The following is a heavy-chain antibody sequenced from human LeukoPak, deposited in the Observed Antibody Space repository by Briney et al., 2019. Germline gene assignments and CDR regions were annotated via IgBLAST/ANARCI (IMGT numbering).Heavy chain of an antibody. CDR1: GFTFSSYG. V-gene: IGHV3-30*19. CDR2: ISYDGSNK. Sequence: GGSLRLSCAASGFTFSSYGMHWVRQAPGKGLEWVAVISYDGSNKYYADSVKGRFTISRDNSKNTLYLQMNSLRAEDTAVYYCARDGGYGDYAEGFDYWGQGTLVTVSS. D-gene: IGHD4-17*01. CDR3: ARDGGYGDYAEGFDY. J-gene: IGHJ4*02.